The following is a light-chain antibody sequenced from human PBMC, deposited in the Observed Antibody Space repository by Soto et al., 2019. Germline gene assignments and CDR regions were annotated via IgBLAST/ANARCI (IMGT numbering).Light chain of an antibody. Sequence: DIQLTQSPSFLSASVGDRVTITCRASQGISSYLAWYQQKPGKAPKLLIYAASTLQSGVPSRFSGSGSGTEFTLTISSLQPEDFATYYCQQYTSYPLTFGQGIRLEIK. CDR2: AAS. J-gene: IGKJ5*01. V-gene: IGKV1-9*01. CDR1: QGISSY. CDR3: QQYTSYPLT.